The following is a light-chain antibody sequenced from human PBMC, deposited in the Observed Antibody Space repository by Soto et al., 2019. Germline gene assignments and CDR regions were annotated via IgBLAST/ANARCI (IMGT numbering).Light chain of an antibody. CDR2: DVG. Sequence: QSALTQPASVSGSPGQATTISCTGTSSDVGAYKYVSWYQQHPGKAPKLMIYDVGNRPSGVSNRFSGSKSGNTASLTISGLQAEDEADYYCSSYTNTSTQLFGGGTKLTVL. CDR1: SSDVGAYKY. J-gene: IGLJ2*01. CDR3: SSYTNTSTQL. V-gene: IGLV2-14*01.